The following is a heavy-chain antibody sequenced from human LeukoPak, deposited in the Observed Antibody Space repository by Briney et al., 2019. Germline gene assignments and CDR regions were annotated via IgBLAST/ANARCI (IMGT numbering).Heavy chain of an antibody. V-gene: IGHV1-18*01. D-gene: IGHD2-8*01. Sequence: ASVKVSCKASGYTFTSYGISWVRQAPGQGLEWMGWISAYNGNTNYAQKLQGRVTTTTDTSTSTAYMELRSLRSDDTAVYYCARAYIVPGEFDYWGQGTLVTVSS. CDR1: GYTFTSYG. CDR2: ISAYNGNT. CDR3: ARAYIVPGEFDY. J-gene: IGHJ4*02.